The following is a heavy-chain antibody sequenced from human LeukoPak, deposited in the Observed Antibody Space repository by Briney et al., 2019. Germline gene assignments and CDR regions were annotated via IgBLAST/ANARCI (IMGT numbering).Heavy chain of an antibody. CDR2: ISSSSSTI. J-gene: IGHJ4*02. Sequence: GGSLRLSCAASGFTFSSYSMNWVRQAPGKGLEWVSYISSSSSTIYYADSVKGRFTISRDNAKNSLYLQMNSLRAEDTAVYYCAIPPVASSSWYYFDYWGQGTLVTVSS. D-gene: IGHD6-13*01. V-gene: IGHV3-48*01. CDR3: AIPPVASSSWYYFDY. CDR1: GFTFSSYS.